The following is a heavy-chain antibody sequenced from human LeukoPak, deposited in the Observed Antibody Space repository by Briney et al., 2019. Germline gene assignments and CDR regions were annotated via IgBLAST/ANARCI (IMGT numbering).Heavy chain of an antibody. CDR3: ARRYSSSWYGISY. D-gene: IGHD6-13*01. J-gene: IGHJ4*02. Sequence: GGSLRLSCAASRFMFSNYGMHWVRQAPGRGLEWVALISYDGSDKYYADSVKGRCTISRDNSKRTLSLQLNSLRAEDTAVYYCARRYSSSWYGISYWGQGTLVTVSS. CDR1: RFMFSNYG. CDR2: ISYDGSDK. V-gene: IGHV3-30*03.